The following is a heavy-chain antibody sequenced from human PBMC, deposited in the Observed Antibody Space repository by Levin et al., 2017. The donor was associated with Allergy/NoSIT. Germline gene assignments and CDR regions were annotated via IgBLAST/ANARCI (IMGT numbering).Heavy chain of an antibody. J-gene: IGHJ5*02. CDR3: AKAKDSSGWSNWFDP. V-gene: IGHV3-30*18. CDR2: ISYDGSNK. CDR1: GFTFSSYG. Sequence: GGSLRLSCAASGFTFSSYGMHWVRQAPGKGLEWVAVISYDGSNKYYADSVKGRFTISRDNSKNTLYLQMNSLRAEDTAVYYCAKAKDSSGWSNWFDPWGQGTLVTVSS. D-gene: IGHD6-19*01.